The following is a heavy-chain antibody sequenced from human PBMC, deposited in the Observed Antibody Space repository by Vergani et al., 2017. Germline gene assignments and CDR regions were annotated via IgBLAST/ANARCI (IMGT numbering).Heavy chain of an antibody. CDR3: ARGGGGSSRPPYYFDY. V-gene: IGHV1-69*01. Sequence: QVQLVQSGAEVKKPGSSVKVSCKASGGTFSSYAISWVRQAPGQGLEWMGGIIPIFGTANYAQKFQGRVTITADESTSTAYMELNSLRSEDTAVYYCARGGGGSSRPPYYFDYWGQGTLVTVSS. J-gene: IGHJ4*02. D-gene: IGHD2-15*01. CDR2: IIPIFGTA. CDR1: GGTFSSYA.